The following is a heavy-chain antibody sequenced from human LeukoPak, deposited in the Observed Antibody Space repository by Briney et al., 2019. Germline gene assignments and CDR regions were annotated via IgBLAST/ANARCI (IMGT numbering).Heavy chain of an antibody. D-gene: IGHD4-11*01. Sequence: GGSLRLSCVATGFTFRSYAMHWVRQAPGKGLEWVAFISYDGNNRYSADSVKGRFAISRDNYRDTLYLQMNSLTTEDTAIYYCARDFSNYYFDYWGQGTLVTVSS. CDR2: ISYDGNNR. V-gene: IGHV3-30*09. CDR1: GFTFRSYA. J-gene: IGHJ4*02. CDR3: ARDFSNYYFDY.